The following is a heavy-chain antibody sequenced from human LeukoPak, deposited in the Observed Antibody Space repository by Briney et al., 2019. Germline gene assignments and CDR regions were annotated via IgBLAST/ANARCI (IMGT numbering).Heavy chain of an antibody. CDR2: ISSSGSTI. D-gene: IGHD5-12*01. Sequence: PGGSLRLSCAASGFTFSSYSMNWVRQAPGKGLEWVSYISSSGSTIYYADSVKGRFTISRDNAKNSLYLQMNSLRAEDTAVYYCARRGSSDAFDIWGQGTMVTVSS. V-gene: IGHV3-48*04. CDR3: ARRGSSDAFDI. J-gene: IGHJ3*02. CDR1: GFTFSSYS.